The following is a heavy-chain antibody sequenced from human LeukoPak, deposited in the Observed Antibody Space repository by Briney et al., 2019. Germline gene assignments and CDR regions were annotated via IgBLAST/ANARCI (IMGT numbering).Heavy chain of an antibody. CDR1: GFSFSSSA. CDR2: ISGSGGST. J-gene: IGHJ4*02. V-gene: IGHV3-23*01. Sequence: QTGGSLRLSCAASGFSFSSSAMSWVRQAPGKGLEWVSAISGSGGSTYYADSVKGRFTISRDNSKNTLYLQMNSLRAEDTAVYYCAKGDSSSWFAKAFDCWGQGTLVTVSS. CDR3: AKGDSSSWFAKAFDC. D-gene: IGHD6-13*01.